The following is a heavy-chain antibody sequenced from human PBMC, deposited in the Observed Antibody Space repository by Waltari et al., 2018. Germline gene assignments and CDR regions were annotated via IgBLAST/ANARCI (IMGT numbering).Heavy chain of an antibody. CDR1: GGSFSGYY. CDR2: INHSGST. V-gene: IGHV4-34*01. D-gene: IGHD2-2*01. J-gene: IGHJ6*03. Sequence: QVQLQQWGAGLLKPSETLSLTCAVYGGSFSGYYWRWIRQPPGKGLEWIGEINHSGSTNYNHSLKSRVTISVDTSKNQFSLKLSSVTAADTAVYYCARGHGGVVVPAFQGRGNYMDVWGKGTTVTVSS. CDR3: ARGHGGVVVPAFQGRGNYMDV.